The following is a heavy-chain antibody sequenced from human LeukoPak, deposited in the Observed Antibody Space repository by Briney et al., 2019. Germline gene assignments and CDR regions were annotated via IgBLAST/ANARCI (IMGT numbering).Heavy chain of an antibody. Sequence: ASVKVSCKASGYTFTSYDINWVRQATGQGLEWMGWMNPNSGNTGFAQKFQGRVTMTRNTSISTAYMELSSLRSEDTAVYYCARGYCSGGSCYMVFWFDPWGQGTLVTVSS. D-gene: IGHD2-15*01. CDR2: MNPNSGNT. CDR3: ARGYCSGGSCYMVFWFDP. V-gene: IGHV1-8*01. J-gene: IGHJ5*02. CDR1: GYTFTSYD.